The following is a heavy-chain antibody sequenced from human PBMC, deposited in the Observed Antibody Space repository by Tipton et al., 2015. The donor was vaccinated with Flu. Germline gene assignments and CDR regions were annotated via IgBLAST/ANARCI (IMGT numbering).Heavy chain of an antibody. CDR2: IYSSGIT. Sequence: VKPSETLSLTCTVSGGSLSSFYWTWIRQPAGKGLEWIGRIYSSGITKYNPSLKSRVTMSVDTSKNQFSLSLSSVTAADTDVYYCARGSGSGTFVIFDYWGQGTLVAVS. V-gene: IGHV4-4*07. CDR1: GGSLSSFY. D-gene: IGHD3-10*01. CDR3: ARGSGSGTFVIFDY. J-gene: IGHJ4*02.